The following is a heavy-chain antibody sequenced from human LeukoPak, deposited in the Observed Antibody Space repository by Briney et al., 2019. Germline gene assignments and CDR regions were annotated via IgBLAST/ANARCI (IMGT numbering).Heavy chain of an antibody. J-gene: IGHJ4*02. CDR1: GFTFSSYE. Sequence: SGGSLRLSCAASGFTFSSYEMKWVRQAPGKGLEWISYISSSGRTIHYADSVKGRFTISRDNARSSLYLQMNSLRAEDTAVYYCVSGYLYGDYWGQGTLVTVSS. CDR3: VSGYLYGDY. D-gene: IGHD3-22*01. CDR2: ISSSGRTI. V-gene: IGHV3-48*03.